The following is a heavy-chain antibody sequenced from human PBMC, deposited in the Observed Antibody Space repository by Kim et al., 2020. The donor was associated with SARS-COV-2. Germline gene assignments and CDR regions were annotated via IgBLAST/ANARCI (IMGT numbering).Heavy chain of an antibody. CDR2: ISSSSSYI. D-gene: IGHD6-13*01. Sequence: GGSLRLSCAASGFTFSSYSMNWVRQAPGKGLEWVSSISSSSSYIYYADSVKGRFTISRDNAKNSLYLQMNSLRAEDTAVYYCARDLMGYSGFDYWGQGTLVTVSS. J-gene: IGHJ4*02. V-gene: IGHV3-21*01. CDR1: GFTFSSYS. CDR3: ARDLMGYSGFDY.